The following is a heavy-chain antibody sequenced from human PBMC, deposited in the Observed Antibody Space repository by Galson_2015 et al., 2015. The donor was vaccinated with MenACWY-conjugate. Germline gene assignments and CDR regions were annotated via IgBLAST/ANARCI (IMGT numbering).Heavy chain of an antibody. D-gene: IGHD2/OR15-2a*01. CDR1: GFTVSNNY. CDR2: ITSSGGTT. Sequence: SLRLSCAASGFTVSNNYMSWVRQAPGKGLEWVSVITSSGGTTYCADSVKGRFTISRDNPKNTLYLQMDTLRAEDTATYYCAKNGNYFGMGFDYWGQGTLVT. V-gene: IGHV3-23*01. CDR3: AKNGNYFGMGFDY. J-gene: IGHJ4*02.